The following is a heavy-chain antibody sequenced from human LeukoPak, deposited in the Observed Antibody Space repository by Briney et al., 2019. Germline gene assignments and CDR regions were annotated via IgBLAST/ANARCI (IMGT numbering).Heavy chain of an antibody. Sequence: GGSLRLSCAASGFTFSSYAMHWVRQAPGKGLEWVAVISYDGSNKYYADSVKGRFTISRDNSKNTLYLQMNSLRAEDTAVYYCARDGRVVPAATPSHRGYSGYDPFDYWGQGTLVTVSS. D-gene: IGHD5-12*01. CDR3: ARDGRVVPAATPSHRGYSGYDPFDY. CDR2: ISYDGSNK. J-gene: IGHJ4*02. V-gene: IGHV3-30-3*01. CDR1: GFTFSSYA.